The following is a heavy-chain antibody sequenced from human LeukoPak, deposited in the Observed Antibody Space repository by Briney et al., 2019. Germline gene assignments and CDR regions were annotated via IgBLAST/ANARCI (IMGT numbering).Heavy chain of an antibody. J-gene: IGHJ5*02. CDR3: ARAPTDSILLPLGGGFDP. CDR1: GFTFSSYA. Sequence: GGSLRLSCAASGFTFSSYAMSWVRQAPGKGLEWVSYISSSGTTIYYADSVKGRFTISRDNAKSSLYLQMNSLRAEDTAIYYCARAPTDSILLPLGGGFDPWGQGTLVTVSS. D-gene: IGHD2/OR15-2a*01. V-gene: IGHV3-48*03. CDR2: ISSSGTTI.